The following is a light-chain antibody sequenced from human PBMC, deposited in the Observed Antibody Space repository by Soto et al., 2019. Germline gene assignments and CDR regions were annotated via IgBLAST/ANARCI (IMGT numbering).Light chain of an antibody. J-gene: IGKJ1*01. CDR1: QSISSW. V-gene: IGKV1-5*03. CDR2: RAS. CDR3: QQYSRYSWT. Sequence: DIQMTQSPSTLSTSVGYRVTISCRASQSISSWLAWYQQKPGEAPNLLIYRASSLQSGVPSRFSGSGSGTEFTLTISSLQPDDFSTYYCQQYSRYSWTFGQGTKVEFK.